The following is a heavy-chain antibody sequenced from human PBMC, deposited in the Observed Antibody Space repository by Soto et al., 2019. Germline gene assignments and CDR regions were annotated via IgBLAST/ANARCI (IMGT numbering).Heavy chain of an antibody. CDR1: GGSISSTDFY. D-gene: IGHD6-13*01. Sequence: QLQLQESGPGLVKPSETLSLTCIVSGGSISSTDFYWGWIRQSPGKGLEWIGTIHYTGDTYYSPSLKSRVTISVDTSKNQFSLELTSVTASDTAVYYCARHEWQQVVRFDYWGRGILVTVSS. CDR2: IHYTGDT. CDR3: ARHEWQQVVRFDY. J-gene: IGHJ4*02. V-gene: IGHV4-39*01.